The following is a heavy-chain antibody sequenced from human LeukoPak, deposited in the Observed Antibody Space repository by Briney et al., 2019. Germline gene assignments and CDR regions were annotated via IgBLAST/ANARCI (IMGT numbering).Heavy chain of an antibody. CDR2: IYSGGST. Sequence: GGSLRLSCAASEFSVGSNYMTWVRQAPGKGLEWVSLIYSGGSTYYADSVKGRFTISRDNSKNTLYLQMNSLRAEDTAVYYCARDSEQWLVNDYWGQGTLVTVSS. CDR3: ARDSEQWLVNDY. J-gene: IGHJ4*02. D-gene: IGHD6-19*01. CDR1: EFSVGSNY. V-gene: IGHV3-66*01.